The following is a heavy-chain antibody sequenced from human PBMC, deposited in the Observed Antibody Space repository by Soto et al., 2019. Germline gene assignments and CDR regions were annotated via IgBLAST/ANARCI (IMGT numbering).Heavy chain of an antibody. CDR1: GYTFTSYG. CDR2: ISAHNGNT. D-gene: IGHD1-1*01. Sequence: QVHLVQSGAEVKKPGASVKVSCKASGYTFTSYGITWVRQAPGQGLEWMGWISAHNGNTDYEQKLQGRVIVTRDTSTSTAYMELRSLRSDDTAVYYCERGRYGDYWGQGALVTVSS. V-gene: IGHV1-18*01. J-gene: IGHJ4*02. CDR3: ERGRYGDY.